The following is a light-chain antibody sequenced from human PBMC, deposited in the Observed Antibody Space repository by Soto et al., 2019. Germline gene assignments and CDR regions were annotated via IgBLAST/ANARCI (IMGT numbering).Light chain of an antibody. CDR1: QTISSW. CDR2: KAS. J-gene: IGKJ1*01. CDR3: QHYNSYSEA. Sequence: DIQMTQSPSTLSGSVGDRVTITCRASQTISSWLAWYRQKPGKAPKLLIYKASTLKSGVPSRFSGSGSGTEFTLTISSLQPDDFATYYCQHYNSYSEACGQGNKGDI. V-gene: IGKV1-5*03.